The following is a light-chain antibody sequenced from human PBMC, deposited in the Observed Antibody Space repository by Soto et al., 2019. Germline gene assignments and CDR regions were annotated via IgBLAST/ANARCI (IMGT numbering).Light chain of an antibody. Sequence: QSALTQPASVSGSPGQSITISCTGTNSDIGAYDYVSWYQQHPGKAPKLMIYEVTNRPSGVSNRFSASKSGNTASLTISGLQAEDEAVYYCSSYTSTSTPVIFGGGTKLTVL. CDR2: EVT. J-gene: IGLJ2*01. CDR3: SSYTSTSTPVI. V-gene: IGLV2-14*01. CDR1: NSDIGAYDY.